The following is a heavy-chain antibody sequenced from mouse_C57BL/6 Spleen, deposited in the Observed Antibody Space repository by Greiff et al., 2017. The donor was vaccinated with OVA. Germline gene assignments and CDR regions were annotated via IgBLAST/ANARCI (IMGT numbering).Heavy chain of an antibody. D-gene: IGHD1-1*01. CDR1: GFSLTSYG. Sequence: QVQLKQSGPGLVQPSQCLSITCTVSGFSLTSYGVPWVRQSPGKGLEWLGVIWRGGSTDYNAAFMSRLSTTKDNSESQVFIKMNSLQADDTAIYYCDKGITTVPYAMDYWGQGTSVTVSS. CDR2: IWRGGST. CDR3: DKGITTVPYAMDY. J-gene: IGHJ4*01. V-gene: IGHV2-5*01.